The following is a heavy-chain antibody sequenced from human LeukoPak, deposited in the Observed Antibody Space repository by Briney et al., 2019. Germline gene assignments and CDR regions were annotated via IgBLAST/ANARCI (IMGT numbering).Heavy chain of an antibody. D-gene: IGHD3-3*01. CDR3: ARARDRYYDPADY. J-gene: IGHJ4*02. Sequence: GGSLRLSCAASGFTFSSYSMNWVRQAPGKGLEWVSSISSSSSYIYYADSVKGRFTISRDNAKNSLYLQMNSLRAEDTAVYYCARARDRYYDPADYWGQGTLVTVSS. CDR1: GFTFSSYS. CDR2: ISSSSSYI. V-gene: IGHV3-21*01.